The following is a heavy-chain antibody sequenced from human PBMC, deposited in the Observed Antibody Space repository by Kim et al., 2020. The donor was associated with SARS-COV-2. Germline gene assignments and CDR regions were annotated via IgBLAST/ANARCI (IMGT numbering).Heavy chain of an antibody. CDR3: VRGGGGFRALYS. Sequence: GGSLRLSCAASGFTFSEDAMNWVRQAPGKGLEWVAVINFSGASTYYADSVEGRFTISRDNSLNTLDLQMNSLRDEDTAVYYCVRGGGGFRALYSWGQGTKVTVSS. V-gene: IGHV3-23*01. CDR1: GFTFSEDA. D-gene: IGHD3-10*01. J-gene: IGHJ3*01. CDR2: INFSGAST.